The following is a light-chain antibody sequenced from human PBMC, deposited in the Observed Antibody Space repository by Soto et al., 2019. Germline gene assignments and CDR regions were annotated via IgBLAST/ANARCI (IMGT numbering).Light chain of an antibody. J-gene: IGKJ2*01. CDR1: QSVDNS. Sequence: ETVMTQSPVTLSVSPGERVILSCTASQSVDNSLAWYQQKPGQAPRLLIHRASTRAPGIPGRFSGSGYGTEFTLTISSLQSEDFAVYFCLQGSSWPFTFGQGTELEIK. CDR2: RAS. V-gene: IGKV3-15*01. CDR3: LQGSSWPFT.